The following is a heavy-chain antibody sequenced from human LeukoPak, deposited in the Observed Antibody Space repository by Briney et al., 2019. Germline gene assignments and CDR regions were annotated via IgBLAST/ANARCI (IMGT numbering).Heavy chain of an antibody. D-gene: IGHD3-9*01. V-gene: IGHV3-30*18. CDR3: ANLLVHTYYDILTGPKRRTNAFDI. CDR2: ISYDGSNK. Sequence: GGSLRLSCAASGFTFSSYGMHWVRQAPGKGLEWVAVISYDGSNKYYADSVKGRFTISRDNSKNTLYLQMNSLRAEDTAVYYCANLLVHTYYDILTGPKRRTNAFDIWGQGTMVTVSS. J-gene: IGHJ3*02. CDR1: GFTFSSYG.